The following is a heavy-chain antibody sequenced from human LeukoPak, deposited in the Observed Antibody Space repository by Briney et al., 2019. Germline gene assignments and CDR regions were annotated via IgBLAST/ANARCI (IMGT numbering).Heavy chain of an antibody. V-gene: IGHV3-9*01. Sequence: PGRSLRLSCAASGFTFDDYAMHWVRQAPGKGLEWVSGISWNSGSIGYADSVKGRFTISRDNAKNSLCLQMNSLRAEDTALYYCAKSYDSSGYYDNWFDPWGQGTLVTVSS. CDR3: AKSYDSSGYYDNWFDP. CDR2: ISWNSGSI. CDR1: GFTFDDYA. D-gene: IGHD3-22*01. J-gene: IGHJ5*02.